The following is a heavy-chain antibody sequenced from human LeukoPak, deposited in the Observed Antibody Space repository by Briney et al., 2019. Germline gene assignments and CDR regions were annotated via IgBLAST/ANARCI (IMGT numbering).Heavy chain of an antibody. D-gene: IGHD1-26*01. CDR3: ARVGRATTIHFFFDY. V-gene: IGHV1-2*02. J-gene: IGHJ4*02. CDR1: GYTFTGYY. CDR2: INPNSGGT. Sequence: ASVKVSCKASGYTFTGYYMHWVRQAPGQGLEWMGWINPNSGGTNYAQKFQGRVTMTRDTSISTAYMVLSRLRSDDTAVYYCARVGRATTIHFFFDYWGQGTLVTVSS.